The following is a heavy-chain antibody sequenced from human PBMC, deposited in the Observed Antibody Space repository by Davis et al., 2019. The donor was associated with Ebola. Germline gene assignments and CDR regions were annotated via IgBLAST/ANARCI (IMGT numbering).Heavy chain of an antibody. J-gene: IGHJ3*02. CDR1: GFTFSRYD. D-gene: IGHD1-26*01. Sequence: GGSLRLSCVASGFTFSRYDMNWVRQAPGRGLEWVSTLGTSADTYYADSVKGRFTISRDNSKNTLYLQMNGLRVEDTAIYYCAKDTSNIWFDIWGQGTMVTVS. CDR2: LGTSADT. CDR3: AKDTSNIWFDI. V-gene: IGHV3-23*01.